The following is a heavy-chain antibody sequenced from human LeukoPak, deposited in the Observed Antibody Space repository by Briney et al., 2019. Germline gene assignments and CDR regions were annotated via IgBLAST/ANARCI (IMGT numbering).Heavy chain of an antibody. J-gene: IGHJ5*02. V-gene: IGHV3-33*01. Sequence: GGSLRLSCAASGFTFSSYGMHRVRQAPGKGLEWVAVMWYDGSNKYYADSVKGRFTISRDNSKNTLYLQMNSLTAEDTAVYYCARGYEDSSGTTWFDPWGQGTLVTVSS. CDR3: ARGYEDSSGTTWFDP. CDR1: GFTFSSYG. D-gene: IGHD3-22*01. CDR2: MWYDGSNK.